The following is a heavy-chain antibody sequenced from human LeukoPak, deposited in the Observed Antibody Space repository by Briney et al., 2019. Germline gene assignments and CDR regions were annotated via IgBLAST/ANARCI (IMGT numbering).Heavy chain of an antibody. V-gene: IGHV1-69*13. CDR3: AREIAGYFDY. Sequence: GASVKVSCKASGGTFSSYAISWVRQAPGQGLDWMGGIIPIFGTANYAQKFQGRVTITADESTSTAYMELSSLRSEDTAVYYCAREIAGYFDYWGQGTLVTVSS. CDR1: GGTFSSYA. CDR2: IIPIFGTA. J-gene: IGHJ4*02. D-gene: IGHD6-13*01.